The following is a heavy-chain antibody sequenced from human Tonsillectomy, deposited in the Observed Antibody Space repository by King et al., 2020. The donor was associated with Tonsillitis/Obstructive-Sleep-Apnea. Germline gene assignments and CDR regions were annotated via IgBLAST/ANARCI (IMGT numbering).Heavy chain of an antibody. CDR1: GGSFSGYY. V-gene: IGHV4-34*01. D-gene: IGHD3-3*01. J-gene: IGHJ4*02. Sequence: VQLPQWGAGLLKPSETLSLTCAVYGGSFSGYYWSWIRQPPGKGLDWIGEINHSGSSNYNPSLKSRVTISVDTSKNQFSLNLSSVTAADTAVYYCARSPMFGVVITPLYFDYWGQGTLVTVSS. CDR3: ARSPMFGVVITPLYFDY. CDR2: INHSGSS.